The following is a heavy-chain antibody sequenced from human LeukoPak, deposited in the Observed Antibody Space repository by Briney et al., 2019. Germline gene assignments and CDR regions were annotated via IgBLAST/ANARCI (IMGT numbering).Heavy chain of an antibody. V-gene: IGHV3-23*01. CDR1: GFTFTSYA. CDR2: ISRIGGSI. J-gene: IGHJ4*02. CDR3: TSGDGYNWNY. D-gene: IGHD5-24*01. Sequence: PGGSLRLSCAASGFTFTSYALAWVRQAPGKGLEWVSSISRIGGSIYYADSVKGRFTISRDNSKNTLYLQMNSLRVEDTAVYYCTSGDGYNWNYWGQGTLVTVSS.